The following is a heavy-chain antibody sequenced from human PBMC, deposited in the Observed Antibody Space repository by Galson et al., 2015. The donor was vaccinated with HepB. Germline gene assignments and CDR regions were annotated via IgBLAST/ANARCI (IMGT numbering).Heavy chain of an antibody. J-gene: IGHJ6*02. V-gene: IGHV3-43*01. Sequence: SLRLSCAASGFNFDDYTLHWVRQVPGKGLEWVSLISWDGTNAFYADSVKGRFTTSRDNRKNSLHLQMNSLRVEDAGLYYCAKFSGFKDTYGLDVWGQGTTVTVSS. CDR3: AKFSGFKDTYGLDV. CDR2: ISWDGTNA. CDR1: GFNFDDYT.